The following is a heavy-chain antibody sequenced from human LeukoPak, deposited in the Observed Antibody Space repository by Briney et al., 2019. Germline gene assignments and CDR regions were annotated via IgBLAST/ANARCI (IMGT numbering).Heavy chain of an antibody. CDR1: GFTFSSYS. J-gene: IGHJ4*02. CDR2: ISSSSSYI. V-gene: IGHV3-21*01. Sequence: GGSLTLSCAASGFTFSSYSMNWVRQAPGKGLEWVSSISSSSSYIYYADSVKCRFTISRANAKNSLYQQMNSLRAEHTAVYYCARPYDFWSGYDNTNFDYWGQGTLVTVSS. CDR3: ARPYDFWSGYDNTNFDY. D-gene: IGHD3-3*01.